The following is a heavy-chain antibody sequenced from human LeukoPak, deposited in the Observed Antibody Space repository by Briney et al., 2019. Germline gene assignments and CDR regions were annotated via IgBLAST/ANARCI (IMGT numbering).Heavy chain of an antibody. CDR1: GYTFTSYG. D-gene: IGHD3-10*01. V-gene: IGHV1-69*13. CDR3: ARDREGYGSGSFRWFDP. Sequence: SVKVSCKASGYTFTSYGINWVRQAPGQGLEWMGGIIPIFGTTKYAQKFQGRVTITADESTSTAYMELSSLRSEDTAVYYCARDREGYGSGSFRWFDPWGQGTLVTVSS. J-gene: IGHJ5*02. CDR2: IIPIFGTT.